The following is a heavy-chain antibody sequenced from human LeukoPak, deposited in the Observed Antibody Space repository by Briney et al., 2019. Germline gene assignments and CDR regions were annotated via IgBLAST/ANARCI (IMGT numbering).Heavy chain of an antibody. V-gene: IGHV3-53*01. J-gene: IGHJ4*02. CDR3: ARATVEMATITFDY. CDR1: GFTVSSNY. Sequence: GGSLRLSCAASGFTVSSNYMSWVRQAPGKGLEWVSVIYSGGSTYYADSVKGRFTISRDNSKNTLYLQMNSLRAEDTAVYCCARATVEMATITFDYWGQGTLVTVSS. CDR2: IYSGGST. D-gene: IGHD5-24*01.